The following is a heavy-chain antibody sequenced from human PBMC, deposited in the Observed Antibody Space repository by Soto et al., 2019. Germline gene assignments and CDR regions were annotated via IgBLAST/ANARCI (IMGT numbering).Heavy chain of an antibody. V-gene: IGHV6-1*01. Sequence: SQTLSLTCAISGDSVSSNSAAWNWIRQSPSRGLEWLGRTYYRSKWYSDYAVSVKSRITINPDTSKNQFSLQLNSVTPEDTAVYYCARDFKGIGHRRGIEEDGISQTRYFDYWGQGTLVTVSS. CDR1: GDSVSSNSAA. D-gene: IGHD6-13*01. CDR3: ARDFKGIGHRRGIEEDGISQTRYFDY. J-gene: IGHJ4*02. CDR2: TYYRSKWYS.